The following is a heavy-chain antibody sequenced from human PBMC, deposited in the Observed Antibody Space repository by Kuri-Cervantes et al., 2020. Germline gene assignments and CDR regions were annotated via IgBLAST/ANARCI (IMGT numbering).Heavy chain of an antibody. V-gene: IGHV3-30*01. CDR1: GFTFSDYY. D-gene: IGHD6-19*01. Sequence: GESLKISCAASGFTFSDYYMSWIRQAPGKGLEWVAVISYDGSNKYYADSVKGRFTISRDNSKNTLYLQMNSLRAEDTAVYYCARDSPEYSSGWYADYFDYWGQGTLVTVSS. J-gene: IGHJ4*02. CDR3: ARDSPEYSSGWYADYFDY. CDR2: ISYDGSNK.